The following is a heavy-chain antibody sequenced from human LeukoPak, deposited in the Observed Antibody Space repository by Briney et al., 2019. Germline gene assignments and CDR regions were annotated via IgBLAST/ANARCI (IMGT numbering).Heavy chain of an antibody. D-gene: IGHD1-20*01. CDR3: ARGRTSITGTTFFDY. Sequence: GASVKVSCKASGYTFTSYGISWVRQAPRQGLEWMGWISAYNGNTNYAQKLQGRVTMTTDTSTSTAYMELRSLRSDDTAVYYCARGRTSITGTTFFDYWGQGTLVTVSS. CDR1: GYTFTSYG. CDR2: ISAYNGNT. J-gene: IGHJ4*02. V-gene: IGHV1-18*01.